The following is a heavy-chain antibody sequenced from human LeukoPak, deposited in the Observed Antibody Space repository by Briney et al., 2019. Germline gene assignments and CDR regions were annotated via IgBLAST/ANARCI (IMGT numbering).Heavy chain of an antibody. V-gene: IGHV1-2*02. CDR2: INPNSGGT. J-gene: IGHJ3*02. D-gene: IGHD3-22*01. CDR3: ARVGGEGYYYDSSGYPRNAFDI. Sequence: WASVKVSCKASGYTFTGYYMHWVRQAPGQGLEWMGWINPNSGGTNYAQKFQGRVTMTRDTSISTAYMELSRLRSDDTAVYYCARVGGEGYYYDSSGYPRNAFDIWGQGTMVTVSS. CDR1: GYTFTGYY.